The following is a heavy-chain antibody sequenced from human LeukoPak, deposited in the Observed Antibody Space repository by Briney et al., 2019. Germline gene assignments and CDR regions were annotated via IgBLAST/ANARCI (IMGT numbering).Heavy chain of an antibody. D-gene: IGHD4-11*01. V-gene: IGHV6-1*01. CDR2: TYYRSKWYN. CDR3: ARQTLYSNSDDASDI. J-gene: IGHJ3*02. Sequence: SQTLSLTCAISGVSVSSNSAAWNWIRQSPSRGLEWLGSTYYRSKWYNDYAVSVKSRITINPDTSKNQFSLQLNSVTPEDTAVYYCARQTLYSNSDDASDIWGQGTMVTVSS. CDR1: GVSVSSNSAA.